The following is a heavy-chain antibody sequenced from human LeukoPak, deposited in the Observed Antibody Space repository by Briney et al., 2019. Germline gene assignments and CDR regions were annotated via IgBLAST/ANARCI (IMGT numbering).Heavy chain of an antibody. D-gene: IGHD2-2*01. CDR1: GYSISSGYY. CDR2: IYHSGST. Sequence: PSETLSLTCAVSGYSISSGYYWGWIRQPPGKGLEWIGSIYHSGSTYYNPSLKSRVTISVDTSKNQFPLKLSSVTAADTAVYYCALLGYCSSTSCSPDYWGQGTLVTVSS. J-gene: IGHJ4*02. CDR3: ALLGYCSSTSCSPDY. V-gene: IGHV4-38-2*01.